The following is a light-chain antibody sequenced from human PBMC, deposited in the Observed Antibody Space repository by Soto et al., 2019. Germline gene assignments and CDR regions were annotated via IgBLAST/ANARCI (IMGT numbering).Light chain of an antibody. CDR1: QSVSSNY. CDR2: GAS. J-gene: IGKJ1*01. CDR3: QQYGGSSWT. V-gene: IGKV3-20*01. Sequence: EIVLTQSPGTLSLSPGERATLSCRASQSVSSNYLAWYQKKPGQPPRLLIYGASSRATGIPDRFSGSGSGTDFTLTISRLEPEDFAVYYCQQYGGSSWTFGQGTKVEIK.